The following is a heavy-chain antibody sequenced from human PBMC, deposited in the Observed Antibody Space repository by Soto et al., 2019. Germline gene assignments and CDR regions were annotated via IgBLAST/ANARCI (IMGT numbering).Heavy chain of an antibody. CDR3: ARWWGYSYGFGD. CDR2: VIPIFGTP. V-gene: IGHV1-69*01. Sequence: QVQLVQSGAEVKKPGSSVKVSCKASGGTFSSYAISWVRQAPGQGLEWMGGVIPIFGTPNYAQKFQGRVAITADESTSTAYMELSSLRSEDTGVYYCARWWGYSYGFGDWGQGTLVTVSS. D-gene: IGHD5-18*01. CDR1: GGTFSSYA. J-gene: IGHJ4*02.